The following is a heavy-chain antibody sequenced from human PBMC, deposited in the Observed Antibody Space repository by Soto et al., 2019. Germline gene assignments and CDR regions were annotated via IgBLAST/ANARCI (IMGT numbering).Heavy chain of an antibody. CDR2: IYYSGST. Sequence: QLQLQESGPGLVKPSETLSLTCTVSGGSISSSSYYWGWIRQPPGKGLEWIGSIYYSGSTYYNPSLKSRVTISVDTSKNQFSLKLSSVTAADTAVYYCARHTPDPRYNWNYPLFSGMDVWGQGTTVTVSS. CDR3: ARHTPDPRYNWNYPLFSGMDV. V-gene: IGHV4-39*01. CDR1: GGSISSSSYY. D-gene: IGHD1-7*01. J-gene: IGHJ6*02.